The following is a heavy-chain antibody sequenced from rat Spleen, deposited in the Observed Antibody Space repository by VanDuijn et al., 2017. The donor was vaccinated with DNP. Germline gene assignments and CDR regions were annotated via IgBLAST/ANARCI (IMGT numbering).Heavy chain of an antibody. Sequence: EVQLVESGGGLVQPGRSLKLSCAASGFTFSAYYMAWVRQAPAKGLEGVASISADSGTTYYQDSVKGRFTISRDNAKNTQYLQMDSLRSADTATYYCVTQTYYGMGKFDYWGQGTLVTVSS. D-gene: IGHD1-9*01. CDR2: ISADSGTT. V-gene: IGHV5S13*01. CDR3: VTQTYYGMGKFDY. J-gene: IGHJ3*01. CDR1: GFTFSAYY.